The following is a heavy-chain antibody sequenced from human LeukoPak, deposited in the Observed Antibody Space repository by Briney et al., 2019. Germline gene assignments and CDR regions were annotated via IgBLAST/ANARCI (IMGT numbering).Heavy chain of an antibody. Sequence: ASLKVSCKASVYIFTGYYMHCVRQAPGQGLEWMGWINPNSGGTNSAQKFQGRVTMTRDTSISTAYMELSRLTSDDTAVYYCARHPYSGSYHFDYWGQGTLVTVSS. CDR3: ARHPYSGSYHFDY. CDR1: VYIFTGYY. J-gene: IGHJ4*02. CDR2: INPNSGGT. D-gene: IGHD1-26*01. V-gene: IGHV1-2*02.